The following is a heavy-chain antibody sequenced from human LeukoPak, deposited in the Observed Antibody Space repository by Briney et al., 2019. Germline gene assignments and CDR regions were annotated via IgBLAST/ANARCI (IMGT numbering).Heavy chain of an antibody. J-gene: IGHJ5*02. CDR1: GGSISSSSYY. D-gene: IGHD2-21*02. Sequence: SETLSLTCTVSGGSISSSSYYWGWIRQPPGKGLEWIGSIYYSGSTYYNPSLKSRVTISVDTSKNQFSLKLSSVTAADTAVYYCARDIYCGGDCYSFDPWGQGTLVTVSS. CDR2: IYYSGST. CDR3: ARDIYCGGDCYSFDP. V-gene: IGHV4-39*07.